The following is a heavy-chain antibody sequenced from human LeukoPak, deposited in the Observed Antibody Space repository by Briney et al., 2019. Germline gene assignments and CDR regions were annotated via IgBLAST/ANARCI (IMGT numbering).Heavy chain of an antibody. D-gene: IGHD1-14*01. J-gene: IGHJ3*02. Sequence: SETLSLTCAVYGGSFSGYYWSWIRQPPGKGLEWIGEINHSGSTNYNPSLKSRVTISVDTSKNQFSLKLSSVTAADTAVYYCARMGVGGEPAFDIWGQGTMVTVSS. V-gene: IGHV4-34*01. CDR3: ARMGVGGEPAFDI. CDR1: GGSFSGYY. CDR2: INHSGST.